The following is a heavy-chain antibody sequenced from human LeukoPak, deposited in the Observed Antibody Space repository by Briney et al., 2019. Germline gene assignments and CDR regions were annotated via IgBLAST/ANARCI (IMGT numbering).Heavy chain of an antibody. V-gene: IGHV3-53*01. Sequence: PGGSLRLSCAASGFTVSSNYMSWVRQAPGKGLEWVSVIYSGGSTYYADSVKGRFTISRDNAKNSLYLQMNSLRAEDTAVYYCARSGAPMARSNWIYVRGRNNWFDPWGQGTLVTVSS. CDR3: ARSGAPMARSNWIYVRGRNNWFDP. D-gene: IGHD1-7*01. CDR2: IYSGGST. J-gene: IGHJ5*02. CDR1: GFTVSSNY.